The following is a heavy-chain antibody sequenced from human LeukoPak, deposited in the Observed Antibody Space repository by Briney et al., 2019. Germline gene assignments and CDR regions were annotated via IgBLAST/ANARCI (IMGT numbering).Heavy chain of an antibody. CDR3: VRLQPNAGQWAFDI. Sequence: SETLSLTCTVSGGSINSSSYYWSWIRQPPGEGLEWIGYVSHSGSTNYNPSLESRVTISVDTSKNQLSLKLSSVTAADTAVYYCVRLQPNAGQWAFDIWGQGTMVSVSS. D-gene: IGHD1-1*01. J-gene: IGHJ3*02. V-gene: IGHV4-61*01. CDR1: GGSINSSSYY. CDR2: VSHSGST.